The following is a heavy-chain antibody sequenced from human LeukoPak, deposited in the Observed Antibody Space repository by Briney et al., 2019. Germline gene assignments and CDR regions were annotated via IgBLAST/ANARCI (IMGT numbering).Heavy chain of an antibody. D-gene: IGHD4-17*01. CDR2: IYYSGST. J-gene: IGHJ4*02. V-gene: IGHV4-39*01. CDR3: ARHDSAPQGTVTTFLFDY. Sequence: PSETLSLTCTVPGGSISSSSYYWGWIRQPPGKGLEWIGSIYYSGSTYYNPPLKSRVTISVDTSKNQFSLKLSSVTAADTAVYYCARHDSAPQGTVTTFLFDYWGQGTLVTVSS. CDR1: GGSISSSSYY.